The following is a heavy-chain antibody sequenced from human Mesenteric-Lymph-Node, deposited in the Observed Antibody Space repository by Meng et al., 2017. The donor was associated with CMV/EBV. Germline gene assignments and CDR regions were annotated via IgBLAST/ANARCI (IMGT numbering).Heavy chain of an antibody. CDR1: GFTFDDYA. CDR3: ARGSRSLYYDLWGGGMDV. D-gene: IGHD3-3*01. J-gene: IGHJ6*02. CDR2: IYSGDST. Sequence: GGSLRLSCAASGFTFDDYAMHWVRQVPGKGLEWVSVIYSGDSTYYADSVKGRFTISRDNSKNTVFLQMNSLRAEDTAVYYCARGSRSLYYDLWGGGMDVWGQGTTVTVSS. V-gene: IGHV3-53*01.